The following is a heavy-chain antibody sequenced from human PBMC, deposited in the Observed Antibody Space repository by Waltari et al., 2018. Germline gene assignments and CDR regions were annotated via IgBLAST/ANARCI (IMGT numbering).Heavy chain of an antibody. J-gene: IGHJ6*03. CDR1: GGSISSYY. V-gene: IGHV4-4*07. CDR2: IYTSGST. CDR3: AGGRPYYYYMDV. Sequence: QVQLQASGPGLVKPSETLSLTCTVSGGSISSYYWSWIRQPAGKGLAWIGRIYTSGSTNYTPTLKSRVTMSLDTSKNQFSLKLSSVTAADTAVYYCAGGRPYYYYMDVWGKGTTVTISS.